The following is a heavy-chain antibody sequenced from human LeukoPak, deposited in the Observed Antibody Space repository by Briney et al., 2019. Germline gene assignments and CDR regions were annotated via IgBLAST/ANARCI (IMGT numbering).Heavy chain of an antibody. CDR2: VFYSGTT. CDR3: ARRSRLYKHETTGYHDS. V-gene: IGHV4-39*01. D-gene: IGHD3-9*01. J-gene: IGHJ4*02. Sequence: SETLSLTCNVSGDYITTTNYYWAWIRQPPGRGLEWIASVFYSGTTYYNPSLKSRVVISMDTSRKQISLRLSSVTATDTAIYYCARRSRLYKHETTGYHDSWGQGTLVTVSS. CDR1: GDYITTTNYY.